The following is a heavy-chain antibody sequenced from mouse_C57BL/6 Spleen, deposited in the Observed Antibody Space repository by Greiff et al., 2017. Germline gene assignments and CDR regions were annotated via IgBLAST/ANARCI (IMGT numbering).Heavy chain of an antibody. CDR3: ARGRNYVSSYGYFDV. D-gene: IGHD1-1*01. CDR2: INPNYGTT. J-gene: IGHJ1*03. Sequence: VQLKESGPELVKPGASVKISCKASGYSFTDYNMNWVKQSNGKSLEWVGVINPNYGTTSYNQKFKGKATLTVDQSSSTAYMQLNSLTSEDSAVYYCARGRNYVSSYGYFDVWGTGTTVTVSS. V-gene: IGHV1-39*01. CDR1: GYSFTDYN.